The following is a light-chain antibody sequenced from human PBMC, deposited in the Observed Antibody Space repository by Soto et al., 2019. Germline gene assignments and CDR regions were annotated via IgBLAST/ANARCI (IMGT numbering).Light chain of an antibody. CDR2: DVS. CDR1: SSDVGDYNY. J-gene: IGLJ1*01. CDR3: ISYTSSTTRV. Sequence: QSALTQPASVSGSPGQSITISCTGTSSDVGDYNYVSWYQQHPGKAPKLMIYDVSNRPSGVSNRFSGSKSGSTASLTISGLQAEDEADYYCISYTSSTTRVFGDGTKVTVL. V-gene: IGLV2-14*01.